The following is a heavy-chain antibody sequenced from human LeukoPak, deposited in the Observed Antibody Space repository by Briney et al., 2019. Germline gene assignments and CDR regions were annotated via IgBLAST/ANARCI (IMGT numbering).Heavy chain of an antibody. J-gene: IGHJ4*02. CDR3: ASPSSSGWYYFDY. CDR2: MNPNSGNT. Sequence: GASVKVSCKASGYTFTSYDINWVRQATGQGLGWMGWMNPNSGNTGYAQKFQGRVTMTRNTSISTAYMELSSLRSEDTAVYYCASPSSSGWYYFDYWGQGTLVTVSS. D-gene: IGHD6-19*01. V-gene: IGHV1-8*01. CDR1: GYTFTSYD.